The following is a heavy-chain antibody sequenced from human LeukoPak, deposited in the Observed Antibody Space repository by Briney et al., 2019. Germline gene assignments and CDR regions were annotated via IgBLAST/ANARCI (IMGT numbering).Heavy chain of an antibody. J-gene: IGHJ4*02. Sequence: GGSLRLSCAASGFTFSSYAMNWVRRAPGKGLEWVSAISGGGGSTYYADSVKGRLTISRDNSKNTLYLHMNSLRAEDTAVYYCARDLALRYFDWSPGDYWGQGTLVTVSS. CDR1: GFTFSSYA. V-gene: IGHV3-23*01. CDR3: ARDLALRYFDWSPGDY. CDR2: ISGGGGST. D-gene: IGHD3-9*01.